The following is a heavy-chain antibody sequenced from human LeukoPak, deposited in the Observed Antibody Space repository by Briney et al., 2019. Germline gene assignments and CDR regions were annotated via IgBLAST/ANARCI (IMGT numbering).Heavy chain of an antibody. J-gene: IGHJ6*03. CDR1: GGSFSGYF. V-gene: IGHV4-34*01. CDR2: INHSRST. Sequence: SETLSLTCAVYGGSFSGYFWSWIRQPPGKGLEWIGEINHSRSTNYNPSLKSRVTISVDTSKNQFSLRLSSVTAADTAVYYCARVSAKATVRGLITKKNYYYYYMDVWGKGTTVTISS. CDR3: ARVSAKATVRGLITKKNYYYYYMDV. D-gene: IGHD3-10*01.